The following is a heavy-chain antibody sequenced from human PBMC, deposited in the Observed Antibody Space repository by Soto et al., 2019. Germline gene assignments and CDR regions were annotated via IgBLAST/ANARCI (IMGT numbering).Heavy chain of an antibody. CDR2: INSSSSYI. CDR1: GFTFSDDI. Sequence: EIQLVESGGGLVKPGGSLSLSCAASGFTFSDDIMNWVRQAPGKGLEWLSSINSSSSYIFYAGSVKGPFTISRDNAKNSLFLHMNSLRADDTAVYYCASPREYCSSTNSYVAIVSLVQGTLVTVSP. J-gene: IGHJ3*02. D-gene: IGHD2-2*01. V-gene: IGHV3-21*06. CDR3: ASPREYCSSTNSYVAIVS.